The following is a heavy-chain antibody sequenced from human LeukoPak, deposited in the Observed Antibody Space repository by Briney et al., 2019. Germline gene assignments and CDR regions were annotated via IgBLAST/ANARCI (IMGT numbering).Heavy chain of an antibody. Sequence: PGGSLRLSRAASGFTVSSNSMNWVRQAPGKGLEWVSYISSSSGSIYYADSEKGRFTISRDNAKNSLYLEMNSLSADDTAVYYCARDYCSGGACHQILTWGQGTLVTVSS. CDR2: ISSSSGSI. J-gene: IGHJ5*02. CDR3: ARDYCSGGACHQILT. D-gene: IGHD2-15*01. V-gene: IGHV3-48*04. CDR1: GFTVSSNS.